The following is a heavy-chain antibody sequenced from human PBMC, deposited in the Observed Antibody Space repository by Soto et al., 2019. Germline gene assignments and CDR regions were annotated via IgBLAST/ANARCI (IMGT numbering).Heavy chain of an antibody. CDR2: IYPGDSDT. Sequence: GESLKISCKGSGYSFTSYWIGWVRQMPGKGLEWMGIIYPGDSDTRYSPSFQGQVTISADKSISTAYLQWSSLKASDTAMYYCARLLGMIDPFQHFDYWGQGTLVTVSS. J-gene: IGHJ4*02. CDR1: GYSFTSYW. V-gene: IGHV5-51*01. CDR3: ARLLGMIDPFQHFDY. D-gene: IGHD3-22*01.